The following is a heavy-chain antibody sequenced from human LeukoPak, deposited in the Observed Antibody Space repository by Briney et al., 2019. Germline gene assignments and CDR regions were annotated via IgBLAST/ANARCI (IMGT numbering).Heavy chain of an antibody. CDR1: GGSFSGYY. CDR3: AGGHQWELPPN. J-gene: IGHJ4*02. Sequence: PSETLSLTCAVYGGSFSGYYWSWIRQPPGKGLEWIGEINHSGSTNYNPSLKSRVTISVDTSKNQFSLKLSSVTAADTAVYYCAGGHQWELPPNWGQGTLVTVSS. V-gene: IGHV4-34*01. CDR2: INHSGST. D-gene: IGHD1-26*01.